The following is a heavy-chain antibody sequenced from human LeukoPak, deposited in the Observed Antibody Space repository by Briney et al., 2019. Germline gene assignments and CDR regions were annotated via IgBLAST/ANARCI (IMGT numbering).Heavy chain of an antibody. CDR3: ARKFGVIRHGGPSSGIDV. CDR1: GDSISSSVSY. V-gene: IGHV4-39*07. CDR2: FYYSGNT. Sequence: SETLSLTCTVSGDSISSSVSYWGWIRQPPGKGLEWIGGFYYSGNTYHTYYNPSLKSGVTISRDTSKNQFSLDLDSVTAADTGVYYCARKFGVIRHGGPSSGIDVWGQGTTVTVSS. J-gene: IGHJ6*02. D-gene: IGHD4-23*01.